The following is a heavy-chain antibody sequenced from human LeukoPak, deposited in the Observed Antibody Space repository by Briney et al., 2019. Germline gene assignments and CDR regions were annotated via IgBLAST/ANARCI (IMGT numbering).Heavy chain of an antibody. Sequence: GGSLRLSCVASGFSVTSYAVSWVRQAPGKAPEWVSLVYSEGATHYADSVQGRFITSRDISKNTLYLQMSNLRIEDTGVYRWVRDRAGGRAWVEFDPWGQGTVVTVSS. D-gene: IGHD3-16*01. V-gene: IGHV3-66*02. CDR1: GFSVTSYA. CDR2: VYSEGAT. CDR3: VRDRAGGRAWVEFDP. J-gene: IGHJ5*02.